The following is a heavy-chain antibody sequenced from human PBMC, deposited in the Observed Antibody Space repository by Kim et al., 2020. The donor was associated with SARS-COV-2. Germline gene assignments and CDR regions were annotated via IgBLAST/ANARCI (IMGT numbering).Heavy chain of an antibody. J-gene: IGHJ2*01. CDR2: IKQDGSEK. CDR3: ARRWATVTTTIPNWYVDL. D-gene: IGHD4-17*01. V-gene: IGHV3-7*01. CDR1: GFTFSSYW. Sequence: GGSLRLSCAASGFTFSSYWMSWVRQAPGKGLEWVANIKQDGSEKYYVDSVKGRFTISRDNAKNSLYLQMNSLRAEDTAVYYCARRWATVTTTIPNWYVDLWGRGTLVTVSS.